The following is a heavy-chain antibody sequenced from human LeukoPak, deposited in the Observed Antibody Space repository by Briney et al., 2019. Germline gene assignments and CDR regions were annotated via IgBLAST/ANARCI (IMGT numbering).Heavy chain of an antibody. CDR1: GYPFTGYY. CDR2: INPNTGDT. Sequence: ASVKVSCKASGYPFTGYYMHWVRQAPGQGLEWMGWINPNTGDTNYAQKFQGRVTMTRDTSISTAYMELSGLRSDDTAVYYCARARYSYYYYMDVWGKGTTVTISS. CDR3: ARARYSYYYYMDV. D-gene: IGHD3-9*01. V-gene: IGHV1-2*02. J-gene: IGHJ6*03.